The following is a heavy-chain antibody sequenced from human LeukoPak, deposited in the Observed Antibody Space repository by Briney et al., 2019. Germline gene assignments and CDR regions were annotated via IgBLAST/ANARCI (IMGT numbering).Heavy chain of an antibody. V-gene: IGHV3-9*01. Sequence: GGSLRLSCAASGFTFSSYSMNWVRQAPGKGLEWVSGISWNSGSIGYADSVKGRFTISRDNAKNSLYLQMNSLRAEDTALYYCAKDTRLGGGYEYYFDYWGQGTLVTVSS. D-gene: IGHD5-12*01. J-gene: IGHJ4*02. CDR2: ISWNSGSI. CDR3: AKDTRLGGGYEYYFDY. CDR1: GFTFSSYS.